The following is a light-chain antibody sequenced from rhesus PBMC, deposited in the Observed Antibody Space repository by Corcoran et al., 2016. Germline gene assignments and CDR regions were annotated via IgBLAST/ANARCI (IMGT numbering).Light chain of an antibody. Sequence: DIQMTQSPSSLSASVGDRVTITCRASQTISSYLAWYQQKPGKVPKLLIYGTSSLESGVPYRFSGSGSGTEFTLPISSLQSEDFATYYCQQHNSHPYSFGQGTKVEIK. CDR3: QQHNSHPYS. V-gene: IGKV1-44*01. J-gene: IGKJ2*01. CDR2: GTS. CDR1: QTISSY.